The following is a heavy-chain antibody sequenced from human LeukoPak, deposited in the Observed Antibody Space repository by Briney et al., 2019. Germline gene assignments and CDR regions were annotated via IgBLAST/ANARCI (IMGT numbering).Heavy chain of an antibody. CDR3: ARDYGGSSPFDY. Sequence: LSLTCAVSGGSISSSNWWSWVRQPPGRGLEWVSYISSSGSTIYYADSVKGRFTISRDNAKNSLYLQMNSLRAEDTAVYYCARDYGGSSPFDYWGQGTLVTVSS. CDR2: ISSSGSTI. CDR1: GGSISSSN. J-gene: IGHJ4*02. V-gene: IGHV3-48*03. D-gene: IGHD4-23*01.